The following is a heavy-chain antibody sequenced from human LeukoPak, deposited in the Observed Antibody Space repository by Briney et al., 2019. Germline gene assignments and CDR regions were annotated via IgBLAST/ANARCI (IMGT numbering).Heavy chain of an antibody. Sequence: PSETLSLTCAVYGGSFSGYYWSWIRQPPGKGLEWIGSIYYSGSTYYNPSLKSRVTISVDTSKNQFSLKLSSVTAADTAVYYCARVEMATITHDYWGQGTLVTVSS. CDR1: GGSFSGYY. CDR2: IYYSGST. V-gene: IGHV4-34*01. CDR3: ARVEMATITHDY. J-gene: IGHJ4*02. D-gene: IGHD5-24*01.